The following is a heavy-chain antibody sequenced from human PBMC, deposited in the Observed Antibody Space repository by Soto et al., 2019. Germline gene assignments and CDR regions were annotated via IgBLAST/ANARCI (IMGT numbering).Heavy chain of an antibody. J-gene: IGHJ5*02. D-gene: IGHD2-2*01. V-gene: IGHV1-2*04. CDR2: INPNSGGT. CDR1: GYTFTGYY. CDR3: ARAYCSSTSCYSFDP. Sequence: ASVKVSCKASGYTFTGYYMHWVRQAPGQGLEWMGWINPNSGGTNYAQKFQGWVTMTRDTSISTAYMELSSLRSEDTAVYYCARAYCSSTSCYSFDPWGQGTLVTVSS.